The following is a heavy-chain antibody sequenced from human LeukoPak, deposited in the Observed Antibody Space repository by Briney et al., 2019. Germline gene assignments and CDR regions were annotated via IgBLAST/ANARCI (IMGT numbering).Heavy chain of an antibody. J-gene: IGHJ4*02. CDR1: GGSISTYF. CDR3: ARSQYQLLLYDY. D-gene: IGHD2-2*01. V-gene: IGHV4-4*08. Sequence: SETLSLTCTLSGGSISTYFWSWIRQPPGKGLEWIGRIYTSGSTNYNPSLKSRVTISVDTSKNQFSLKLSSVTAADTAVYYCARSQYQLLLYDYWGQGTLVTVSS. CDR2: IYTSGST.